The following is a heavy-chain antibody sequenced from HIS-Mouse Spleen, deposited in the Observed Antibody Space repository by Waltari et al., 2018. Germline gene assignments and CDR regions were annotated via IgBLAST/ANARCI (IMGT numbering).Heavy chain of an antibody. J-gene: IGHJ5*02. V-gene: IGHV4-59*01. CDR1: GGSISSYY. Sequence: QVQLQESGPGLVKPSETLSLTCTVSGGSISSYYWSWIRQPPGKGLEWIGYIYYSGSTNYNPSLKSRVTISVDTSKNQFSLKLSSVTAADTAVYYCASMGMGDPITMVRGVNWFDPWGQGTLVTVSS. CDR3: ASMGMGDPITMVRGVNWFDP. CDR2: IYYSGST. D-gene: IGHD3-10*01.